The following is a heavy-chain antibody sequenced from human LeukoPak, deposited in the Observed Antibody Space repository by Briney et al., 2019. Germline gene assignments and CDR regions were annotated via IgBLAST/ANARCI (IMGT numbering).Heavy chain of an antibody. D-gene: IGHD6-19*01. CDR1: GFTFSSYS. J-gene: IGHJ4*02. CDR3: ARGSGHTIDY. CDR2: ISSSSSYI. Sequence: GGSLRLSCAASGFTFSSYSMNWVRQAPGKGLEWVSSISSSSSYIYYTDSVKGRFTLSRDNAKNSLYLQMNSLRVEDTAVYYCARGSGHTIDYWGQGTLVTVSS. V-gene: IGHV3-21*01.